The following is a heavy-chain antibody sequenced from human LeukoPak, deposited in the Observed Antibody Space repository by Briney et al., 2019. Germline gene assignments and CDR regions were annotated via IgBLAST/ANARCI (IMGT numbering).Heavy chain of an antibody. Sequence: KPGGSLRLSCAASGFTFSNAWMSWVRQAPGKGLEWVGRIKSKTDGGTTDYAAPVKGRFTISRDDSKNTLYLQMNSLKTEDTAVYYCNTDRYSYGYYYYMDVWGKGTTVTVSS. V-gene: IGHV3-15*01. CDR3: NTDRYSYGYYYYMDV. CDR2: IKSKTDGGTT. CDR1: GFTFSNAW. J-gene: IGHJ6*03. D-gene: IGHD5-18*01.